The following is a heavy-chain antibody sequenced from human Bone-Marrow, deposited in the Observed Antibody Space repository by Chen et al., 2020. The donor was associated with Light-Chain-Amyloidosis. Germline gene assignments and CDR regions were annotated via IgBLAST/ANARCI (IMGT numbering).Heavy chain of an antibody. J-gene: IGHJ4*02. Sequence: EVLLVESGGEVVQPVVSLRLSCTASGFSFSTYCMHWVRQSPVKGLVSVSRTNSDGTSTTYADSVKGRFTVSRDNTKNTMYLQMNSLRVEDTAVYYCARTTLRYLDYWGQGTLVTVSS. CDR2: TNSDGTST. V-gene: IGHV3-74*01. CDR1: GFSFSTYC. CDR3: ARTTLRYLDY. D-gene: IGHD3-9*01.